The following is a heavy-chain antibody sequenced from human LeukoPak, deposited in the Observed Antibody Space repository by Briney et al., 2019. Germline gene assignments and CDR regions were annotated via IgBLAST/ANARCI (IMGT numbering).Heavy chain of an antibody. V-gene: IGHV1-2*04. CDR3: ATGPANLEWPSIDY. J-gene: IGHJ4*02. Sequence: ASVKVSCKASGYTFTGYYMHWVRQAPGQGLEWMGWINPNSGGTNYAQKFQGWVTMTRDTSISTAYMELSRLRSDDTAVYYCATGPANLEWPSIDYWGQGTLVTVSS. CDR1: GYTFTGYY. D-gene: IGHD3-3*01. CDR2: INPNSGGT.